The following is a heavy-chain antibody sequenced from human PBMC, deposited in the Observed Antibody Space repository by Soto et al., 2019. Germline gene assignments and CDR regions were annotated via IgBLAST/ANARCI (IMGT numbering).Heavy chain of an antibody. CDR1: GYTFATYG. J-gene: IGHJ4*01. V-gene: IGHV1-18*01. CDR2: ICASNGNT. Sequence: ASVKVSCKASGYTFATYGYSWVPQAPGQGLEWMVCICASNGNTNYAQKLRGRVTMTTDTSKSTAYMELRSLRSDDTAVFYCARSGRSWNLREFDYWGQ. D-gene: IGHD6-13*01. CDR3: ARSGRSWNLREFDY.